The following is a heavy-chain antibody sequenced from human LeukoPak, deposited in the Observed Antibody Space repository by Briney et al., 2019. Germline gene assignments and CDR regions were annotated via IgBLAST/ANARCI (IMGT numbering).Heavy chain of an antibody. J-gene: IGHJ6*02. D-gene: IGHD2-21*02. V-gene: IGHV4-31*03. CDR1: GDSISSGGYY. CDR2: IYYSGNT. CDR3: ASLQTDIVVVTALTNSNGAVDV. Sequence: PSETLSLTRTVAGDSISSGGYYWSWIRQYPEKGLEWIGYIYYSGNTYYNPSLKSRVSISVDTSKNQFSLKVSSVTAADTAVYYCASLQTDIVVVTALTNSNGAVDVWGQGTTVTVSS.